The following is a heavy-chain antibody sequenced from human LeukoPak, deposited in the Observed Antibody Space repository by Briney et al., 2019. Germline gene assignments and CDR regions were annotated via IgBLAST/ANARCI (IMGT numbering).Heavy chain of an antibody. CDR3: ARPGYTAGYDL. CDR2: IKEDGTAK. CDR1: GFTFSSSW. J-gene: IGHJ3*01. Sequence: GGSLRLSCAASGFTFSSSWMAWVRQAPGKGLEWVGNIKEDGTAKNYVVSVRGRFTISRDNAKNSLYLQMNSLRGEDTAVYYCARPGYTAGYDLWGQGTLVTVSS. D-gene: IGHD3-9*01. V-gene: IGHV3-7*01.